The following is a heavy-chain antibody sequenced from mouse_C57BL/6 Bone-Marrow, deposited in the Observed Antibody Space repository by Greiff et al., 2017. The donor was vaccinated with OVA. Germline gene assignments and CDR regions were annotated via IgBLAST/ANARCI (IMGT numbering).Heavy chain of an antibody. D-gene: IGHD1-1*01. CDR1: GYTFTSYW. V-gene: IGHV1-64*01. CDR3: ARRDGRAWFAD. Sequence: QVQLQQPGAELVKPGASVKLSCKASGYTFTSYWMHWVKQRPGQGLEWIGMIHPNSGSTNYNEKFKSKATLTVDKSSSTAYMQLSSLTSEDSAVYYCARRDGRAWFADWGQGTLVTVSA. J-gene: IGHJ3*01. CDR2: IHPNSGST.